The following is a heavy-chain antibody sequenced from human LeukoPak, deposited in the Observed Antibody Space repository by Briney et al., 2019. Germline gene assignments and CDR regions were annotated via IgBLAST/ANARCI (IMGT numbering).Heavy chain of an antibody. CDR2: IYYSGST. V-gene: IGHV4-59*01. CDR3: ARGEGAGFMDV. CDR1: GGSISSYY. J-gene: IGHJ6*03. Sequence: SETLSLTCTVSGGSISSYYWSWLRQPPGKGLEWIGYIYYSGSTNYNPSLENRVTISVDTSKNQFSLKLSSVTAADTAVYYCARGEGAGFMDVWGKGTTVTVSS.